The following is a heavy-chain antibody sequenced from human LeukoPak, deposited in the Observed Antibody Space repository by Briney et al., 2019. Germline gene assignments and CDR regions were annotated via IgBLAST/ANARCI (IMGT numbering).Heavy chain of an antibody. CDR2: IYYSGST. CDR1: GGSISSYY. V-gene: IGHV4-59*12. D-gene: IGHD5-18*01. Sequence: SETLSLTCTVSGGSISSYYWSWIRQPPGKGLEWIGYIYYSGSTNYNPSLKSRVTISVDTSKNQFSLKLSSVTAADTAVYYCARDPLHDTAIHLVAFDIWGQGTMVTVSS. CDR3: ARDPLHDTAIHLVAFDI. J-gene: IGHJ3*02.